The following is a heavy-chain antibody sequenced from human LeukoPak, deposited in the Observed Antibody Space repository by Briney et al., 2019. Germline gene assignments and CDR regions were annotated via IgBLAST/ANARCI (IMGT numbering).Heavy chain of an antibody. J-gene: IGHJ4*02. CDR1: GGSFSGYY. CDR3: ARGVSGFDY. V-gene: IGHV4-34*01. CDR2: INHSGST. D-gene: IGHD3-3*01. Sequence: SETLSLTCAVYGGSFSGYYWSWIRQPPGKGLEWIGEINHSGSTNYNPSLKSRVTISVDTSKNQFSLKLNSVTAADTAVYYCARGVSGFDYWGQGTLVTVSS.